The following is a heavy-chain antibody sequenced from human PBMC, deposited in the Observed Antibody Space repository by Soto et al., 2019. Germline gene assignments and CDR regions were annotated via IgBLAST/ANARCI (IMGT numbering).Heavy chain of an antibody. Sequence: PGGSLRLSCAASGFPFSNTWMTWVRQAPGKGLEWVGRIKSKSDGGTTDYAAPVKGRFSISRDDSKNTLYVQMSSLKTEDTGVYYCYTVEGFPHYYGMDVWGQGTTVTVSS. V-gene: IGHV3-15*01. CDR3: YTVEGFPHYYGMDV. CDR1: GFPFSNTW. CDR2: IKSKSDGGTT. J-gene: IGHJ6*02.